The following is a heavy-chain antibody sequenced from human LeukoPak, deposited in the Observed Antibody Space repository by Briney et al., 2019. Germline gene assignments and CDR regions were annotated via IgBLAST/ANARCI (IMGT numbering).Heavy chain of an antibody. J-gene: IGHJ4*02. CDR1: GGSISSYY. CDR2: IYTSGST. Sequence: PSETLSLTCTVSGGSISSYYWSWIRQPAGKGLEWIGRIYTSGSTNYNPSLKSRVTMSVDTSKNQFSLKLSSVTAADTAVYYCARGRQEGLALSYYFDYWGQGTLVTVSS. D-gene: IGHD6-19*01. CDR3: ARGRQEGLALSYYFDY. V-gene: IGHV4-4*07.